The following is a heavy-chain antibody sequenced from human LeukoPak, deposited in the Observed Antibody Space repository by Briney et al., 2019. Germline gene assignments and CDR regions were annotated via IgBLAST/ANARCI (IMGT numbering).Heavy chain of an antibody. V-gene: IGHV3-74*01. J-gene: IGHJ4*02. CDR3: ARGRGGSYHY. CDR2: INTDGSTT. Sequence: GGSLRLSCAASGFTFSNDWMHWVRQAPGKGLVWVSRINTDGSTTTYADSVKGRFTISRDNAKSTLYLQMNSLRVEDTAVYYCARGRGGSYHYWGQGTLVTVSS. CDR1: GFTFSNDW. D-gene: IGHD1-26*01.